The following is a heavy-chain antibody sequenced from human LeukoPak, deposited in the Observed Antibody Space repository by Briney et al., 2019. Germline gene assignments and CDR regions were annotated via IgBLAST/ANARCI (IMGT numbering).Heavy chain of an antibody. D-gene: IGHD2-15*01. CDR2: IYYSGTT. Sequence: SETLSLTCTVSGGSISSSNYYWGWVRQPPGKGLEWIGSIYYSGTTYYNTSLKSRVTMSVDTSKNQFHLKLTSVTAADTAVYYCASGGTCSALRLGNYWGQGTLVTVSS. CDR1: GGSISSSNYY. V-gene: IGHV4-39*01. CDR3: ASGGTCSALRLGNY. J-gene: IGHJ4*01.